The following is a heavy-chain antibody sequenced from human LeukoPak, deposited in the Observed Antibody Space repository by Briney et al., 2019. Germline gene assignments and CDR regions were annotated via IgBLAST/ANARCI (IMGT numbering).Heavy chain of an antibody. Sequence: GGSLRLSCAASGFTFGNYAMAWVRQAPGKGLEWVAVISRDGENTHYADSVRGRFTISRDNSKNTLYLQMNSLRAEDTAVYYCAKNLGDYYDSSGYPITSGYFQHWGQGTLVTVSS. CDR2: ISRDGENT. D-gene: IGHD3-22*01. V-gene: IGHV3-23*01. J-gene: IGHJ1*01. CDR3: AKNLGDYYDSSGYPITSGYFQH. CDR1: GFTFGNYA.